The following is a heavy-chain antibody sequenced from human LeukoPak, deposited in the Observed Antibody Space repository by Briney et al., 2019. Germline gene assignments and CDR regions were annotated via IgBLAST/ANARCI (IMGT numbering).Heavy chain of an antibody. V-gene: IGHV3-23*01. CDR3: AKTTTGYSSGRFPGWPVDY. Sequence: GGSLRLSCAASGFTFSSYAMYWVREAPGKGLEWVSGIFGSGGSTHYADSVKGRFTISRDNSKNTVYLQMNSLRAEDTAVYYCAKTTTGYSSGRFPGWPVDYWGQGTLVTVSS. D-gene: IGHD6-19*01. CDR2: IFGSGGST. J-gene: IGHJ4*02. CDR1: GFTFSSYA.